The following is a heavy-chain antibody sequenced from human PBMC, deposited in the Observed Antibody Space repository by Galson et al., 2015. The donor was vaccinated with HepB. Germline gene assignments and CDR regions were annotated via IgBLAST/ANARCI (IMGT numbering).Heavy chain of an antibody. CDR1: GFTFGDYA. D-gene: IGHD6-13*01. J-gene: IGHJ4*02. CDR2: ISYDGSNK. CDR3: ARDAQQQLGYYFDY. Sequence: SLRLSCAASGFTFGDYAMSWVRQAPGKGLEWVAVISYDGSNKYYADSVKGRFTISRDNSKNTLYLQMNSLRAEDTAVYYCARDAQQQLGYYFDYWGQGTLVTVSS. V-gene: IGHV3-30-3*01.